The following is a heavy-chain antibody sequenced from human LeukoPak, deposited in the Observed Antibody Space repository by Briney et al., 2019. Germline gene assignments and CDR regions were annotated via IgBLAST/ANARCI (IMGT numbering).Heavy chain of an antibody. D-gene: IGHD5-12*01. Sequence: SETLSLTCAVSGGSISSGGYYWSWIRQHPGKGLEWIGYIYYSGSTYYNPSLKSRVTISVDTSKNQFSLKLSSVTAADTAVYYCARVSSGYDRPNWFDPWGQGTLVTVSS. CDR2: IYYSGST. CDR1: GGSISSGGYY. CDR3: ARVSSGYDRPNWFDP. J-gene: IGHJ5*02. V-gene: IGHV4-31*11.